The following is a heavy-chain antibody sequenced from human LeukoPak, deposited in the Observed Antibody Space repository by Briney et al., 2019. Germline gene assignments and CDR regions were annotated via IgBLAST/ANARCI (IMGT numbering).Heavy chain of an antibody. CDR1: GGSISSYY. CDR2: SYYSGST. J-gene: IGHJ3*02. V-gene: IGHV4-59*08. D-gene: IGHD6-6*01. Sequence: PSETLSLTCSVSGGSISSYYWSWIRQPPGKGLEYIGYSYYSGSTDYNPSLKSRVTISVDTSNQFSLMLTSVTAADTAVYYCARQSISARRAFDIWGQGTMVTVSS. CDR3: ARQSISARRAFDI.